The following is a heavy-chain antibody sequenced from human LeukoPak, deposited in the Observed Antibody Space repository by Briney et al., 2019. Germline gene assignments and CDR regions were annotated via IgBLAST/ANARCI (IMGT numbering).Heavy chain of an antibody. CDR3: ARDWDYGDYVGYGMDV. J-gene: IGHJ6*02. D-gene: IGHD4-17*01. CDR2: ISYDGSNK. V-gene: IGHV3-30*14. Sequence: PGGSLRLSCAASGFTFSSYAMHWVRQAPGKGLEWVAVISYDGSNKYYADSVKGRFTISRDNSKNTLYLQMNSLRAEDTAVYYCARDWDYGDYVGYGMDVWGQGTTVTVSS. CDR1: GFTFSSYA.